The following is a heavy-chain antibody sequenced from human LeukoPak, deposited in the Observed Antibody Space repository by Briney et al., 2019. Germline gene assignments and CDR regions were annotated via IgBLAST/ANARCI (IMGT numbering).Heavy chain of an antibody. CDR3: ARGSGYHDY. J-gene: IGHJ4*02. D-gene: IGHD3-9*01. CDR1: GFTIAKKY. Sequence: GSLRLSCAASGFTIAKKYMNWVRQAPGKGLDWVSLIYSAGGTSYADSVKGRFTISKDNSKNTLYLQMNRLRLEDTAVYYCARGSGYHDYWGQGTLVAVSS. V-gene: IGHV3-53*01. CDR2: IYSAGGT.